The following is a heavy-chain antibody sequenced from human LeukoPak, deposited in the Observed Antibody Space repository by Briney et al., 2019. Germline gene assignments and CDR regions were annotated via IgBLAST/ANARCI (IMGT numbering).Heavy chain of an antibody. Sequence: SETLSLTCAVSGYSISSGYYWGWIRQPPGKGVEWIGSIYRSGTTYYNPSLTSRVTISVDTSKNHFSLKVNSVTAADTAVYYCAKPQSSLSHFYDSWGQGTLVTVSS. J-gene: IGHJ4*02. CDR1: GYSISSGYY. CDR2: IYRSGTT. V-gene: IGHV4-38-2*01. CDR3: AKPQSSLSHFYDS. D-gene: IGHD6-6*01.